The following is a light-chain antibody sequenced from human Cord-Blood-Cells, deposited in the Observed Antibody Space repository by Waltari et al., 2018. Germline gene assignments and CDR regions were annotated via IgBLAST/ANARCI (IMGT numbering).Light chain of an antibody. Sequence: QSALSQPASVSGSPGQSSPIPCTGTSSDLGGYNYVSWYQQHPGQAPKLLIYDVSKRPSGVSNRFSGSKSGNTASLTISGLQAEDEADYYCSSYTSSSTFVFGTGTKVTVL. CDR1: SSDLGGYNY. V-gene: IGLV2-14*01. CDR3: SSYTSSSTFV. CDR2: DVS. J-gene: IGLJ1*01.